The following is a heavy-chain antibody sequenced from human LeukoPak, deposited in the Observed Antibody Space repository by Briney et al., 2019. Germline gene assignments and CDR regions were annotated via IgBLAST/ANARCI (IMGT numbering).Heavy chain of an antibody. Sequence: GGSLRLSCAASGFTFSTYGMHWVRQAPGKGLEWVAFIRYDGSNKYYADSVKGRFTISRDNSKNTLYLQMNSLRAEDTAVYYCAKGQGSPWLANPSYFDYWGQGTLVTVSS. V-gene: IGHV3-30*02. D-gene: IGHD6-19*01. CDR2: IRYDGSNK. CDR3: AKGQGSPWLANPSYFDY. J-gene: IGHJ4*02. CDR1: GFTFSTYG.